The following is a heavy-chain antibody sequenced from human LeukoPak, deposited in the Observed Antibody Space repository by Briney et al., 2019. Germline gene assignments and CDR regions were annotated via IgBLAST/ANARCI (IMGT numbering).Heavy chain of an antibody. J-gene: IGHJ4*02. V-gene: IGHV3-30*02. CDR2: IRYGGSNK. CDR3: AKDDSGFDY. Sequence: PGGSLRLFCAASGFTFSSYGMHWVRQAPGKGLEWVAFIRYGGSNKNYADSVKGRFTICRDNSKNTLYLQMNSLRAEDTAVYYCAKDDSGFDYWGQGTLVTVSS. CDR1: GFTFSSYG. D-gene: IGHD2-21*01.